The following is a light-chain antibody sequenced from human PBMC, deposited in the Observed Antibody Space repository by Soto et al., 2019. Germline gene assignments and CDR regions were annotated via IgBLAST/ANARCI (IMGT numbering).Light chain of an antibody. J-gene: IGKJ1*01. CDR2: GAS. V-gene: IGKV3-20*01. CDR3: QQYGGSPLT. CDR1: QSVGSN. Sequence: EIVLTQSPATLSVSPGERATLSCRTSQSVGSNLAWYQQKPGQPPRLLIFGASSRATGIPDRFSGSGSGTDFTLTISRLEPEDFAVYYCQQYGGSPLTFGQGTKVDIK.